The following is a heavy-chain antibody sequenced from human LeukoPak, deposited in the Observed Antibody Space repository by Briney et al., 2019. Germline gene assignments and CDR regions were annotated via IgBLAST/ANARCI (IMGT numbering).Heavy chain of an antibody. J-gene: IGHJ6*03. Sequence: GGSLRLSCAASGFSFSSYGMHWVRQAPGKGLEWVAVISYDGSNKYYADSVKGRFTISRDNSKNTLYLQMNSLRAEDTAVYYCARGPYYSDYYYYYMDVWGKGTTVTVSS. V-gene: IGHV3-30*19. D-gene: IGHD3-16*01. CDR3: ARGPYYSDYYYYYMDV. CDR1: GFSFSSYG. CDR2: ISYDGSNK.